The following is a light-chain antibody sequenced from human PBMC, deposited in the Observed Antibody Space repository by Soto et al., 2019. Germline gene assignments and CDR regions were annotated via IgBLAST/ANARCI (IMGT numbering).Light chain of an antibody. J-gene: IGKJ2*01. CDR2: GAS. V-gene: IGKV3-20*01. CDR1: QSVNSNY. CDR3: QQYGRT. Sequence: DIVLTQSPGTLSLSPRDRATLSCRSSQSVNSNYLAWYQQKPGQAPRLLIFGASTRATGIPDRFRGSGSGTDFTLTINRLEPEDFAVYYCQQYGRTFGQGTKVDIK.